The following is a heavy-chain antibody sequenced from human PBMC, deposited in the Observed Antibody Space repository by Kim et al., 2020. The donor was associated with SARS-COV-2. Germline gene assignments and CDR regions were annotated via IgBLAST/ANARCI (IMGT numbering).Heavy chain of an antibody. CDR1: GFTFSSFW. CDR2: IKQDGSQI. CDR3: ARDSGSYYFHS. V-gene: IGHV3-7*03. Sequence: GGSLRLSCAASGFTFSSFWMGWVRQAPGKGLEWVANIKQDGSQIYYVDSVRGRFTISRDNAENSLYLQMNSLRAEDTAVYFFARDSGSYYFHSWGQGTLVTVSS. J-gene: IGHJ4*02. D-gene: IGHD5-12*01.